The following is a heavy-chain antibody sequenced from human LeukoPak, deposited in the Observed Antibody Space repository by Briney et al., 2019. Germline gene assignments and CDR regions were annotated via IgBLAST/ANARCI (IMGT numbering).Heavy chain of an antibody. Sequence: PGGSLRLSCAASGFTFSSYTMDWVRRAPGKGLEWVSSIGISTSYIYYADSVKGRFTISRDNAKNSLYLQMNSLRAEDTAVYYCARDVNWGSGAVDVWGQGTTVTVSS. D-gene: IGHD7-27*01. CDR1: GFTFSSYT. CDR2: IGISTSYI. V-gene: IGHV3-21*01. CDR3: ARDVNWGSGAVDV. J-gene: IGHJ6*02.